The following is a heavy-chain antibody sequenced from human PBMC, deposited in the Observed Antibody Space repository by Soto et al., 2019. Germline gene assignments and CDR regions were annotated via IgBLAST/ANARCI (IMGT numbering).Heavy chain of an antibody. V-gene: IGHV4-30-4*01. CDR2: IYYSGNA. Sequence: QVLLQESGPGLVKPPQTLSLTCTVSGGSIRSGDSYWSWIRQSPGKGLEWIGYIYYSGNAYYNPSPKSRTSMSVDTTKNQFTLRLSSVTAADTAVYYCAGWLIRVATGGYGDAFEMGGQGTVVTV. CDR3: AGWLIRVATGGYGDAFEM. CDR1: GGSIRSGDSY. J-gene: IGHJ3*02. D-gene: IGHD2-21*02.